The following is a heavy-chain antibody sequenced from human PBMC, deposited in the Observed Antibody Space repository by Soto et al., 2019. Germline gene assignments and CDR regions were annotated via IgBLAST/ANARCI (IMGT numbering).Heavy chain of an antibody. J-gene: IGHJ3*02. D-gene: IGHD3-22*01. Sequence: QVQLVQSGAEVKKPGASVKVSCKASGYTFTSYGITWVRQAPGQGLEWMGWISAYNGNTNYAQKLQGRVIMTAATSTSTAYMELRSLRSDDTAVYYCARHGGYYYVPKQNAFNIWGQGTMVTVSS. CDR3: ARHGGYYYVPKQNAFNI. CDR1: GYTFTSYG. V-gene: IGHV1-18*01. CDR2: ISAYNGNT.